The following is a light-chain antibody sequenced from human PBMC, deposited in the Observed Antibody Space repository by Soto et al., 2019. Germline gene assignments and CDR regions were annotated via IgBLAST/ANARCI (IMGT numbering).Light chain of an antibody. CDR1: SSIIGNNF. CDR2: DND. Sequence: QSVLTQPPSVSAAPGEKVTISCSGSSSIIGNNFVSWYQQLPGTAPRLLIFDNDKRPSGIPDRFSGSRSGTSATLGITGLQTGDEADYYCGTWDSSLSTVVVGGGTKLTVL. J-gene: IGLJ2*01. V-gene: IGLV1-51*01. CDR3: GTWDSSLSTVV.